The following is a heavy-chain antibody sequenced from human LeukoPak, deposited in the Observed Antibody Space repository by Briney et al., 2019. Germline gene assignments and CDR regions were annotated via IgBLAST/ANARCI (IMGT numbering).Heavy chain of an antibody. Sequence: SETLSLTCTVSGGSISSSYWGWIRQPPGKGLEWIGCISYSGSTKYNPSLKSRVTISVDTSKNQFSLMVDSVTAADTAVYYCARRGVETAPVRHDNWFDPWGQGTLVTVSS. V-gene: IGHV4-59*08. CDR2: ISYSGST. D-gene: IGHD5-24*01. J-gene: IGHJ5*02. CDR1: GGSISSSY. CDR3: ARRGVETAPVRHDNWFDP.